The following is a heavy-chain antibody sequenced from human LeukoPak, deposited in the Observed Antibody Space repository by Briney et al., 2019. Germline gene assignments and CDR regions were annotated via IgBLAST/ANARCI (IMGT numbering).Heavy chain of an antibody. CDR1: GGTFSSYA. D-gene: IGHD2-15*01. Sequence: SVKVSCKASGGTFSSYAISWVRQAPGQGLEWMGGIIPIFGTANYAQKFQGRVTITADKSTSTAYMELSSLRSEDTAVYYCARAGGGGSPWDYFDYWGQGTLVTVSS. V-gene: IGHV1-69*06. CDR2: IIPIFGTA. J-gene: IGHJ4*02. CDR3: ARAGGGGSPWDYFDY.